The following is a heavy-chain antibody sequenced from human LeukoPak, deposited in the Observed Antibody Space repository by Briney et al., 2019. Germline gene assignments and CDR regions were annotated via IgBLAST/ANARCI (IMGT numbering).Heavy chain of an antibody. D-gene: IGHD3-10*01. J-gene: IGHJ4*02. Sequence: PGGSLRLSCAASGFSFSDFWMHWVRQTPGKGLVWVSRIRGDGYDTNYADSVEGRFTISRDNARHTLYLQMNSLRADDTAVYYCASDRVLGSGSLDSWGQGTLVTVSS. CDR3: ASDRVLGSGSLDS. CDR2: IRGDGYDT. V-gene: IGHV3-74*01. CDR1: GFSFSDFW.